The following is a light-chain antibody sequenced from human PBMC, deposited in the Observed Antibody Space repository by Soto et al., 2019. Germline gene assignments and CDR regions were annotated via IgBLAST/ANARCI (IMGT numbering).Light chain of an antibody. J-gene: IGKJ1*01. V-gene: IGKV3-20*01. CDR1: QSVGSNY. Sequence: EFVLTQSPVTLSLSPGERATLSCRASQSVGSNYLAWYQQKPGQAPRLLIYGASSRATGIPDRFSGSGSGTDFTLTISRLEPEDFAVYYCQQYGSSSWTFGQGTKVDIK. CDR2: GAS. CDR3: QQYGSSSWT.